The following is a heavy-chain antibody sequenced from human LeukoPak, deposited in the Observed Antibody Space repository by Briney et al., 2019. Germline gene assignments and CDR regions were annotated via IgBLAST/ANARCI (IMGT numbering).Heavy chain of an antibody. V-gene: IGHV1-69*04. CDR1: GGTFSSYA. Sequence: ASVKDSCKASGGTFSSYAISWVRQAPGQGLEWMGRIIPILGIANYAQKFQGRVTITADKSTSTAYMELSSLRSEDTAVYYCARDCVVGTSCYWDYWGQGTLVTVSS. CDR2: IIPILGIA. CDR3: ARDCVVGTSCYWDY. D-gene: IGHD2-2*01. J-gene: IGHJ4*02.